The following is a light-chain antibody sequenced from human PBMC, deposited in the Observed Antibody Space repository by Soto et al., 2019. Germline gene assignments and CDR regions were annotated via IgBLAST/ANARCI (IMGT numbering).Light chain of an antibody. J-gene: IGLJ3*02. CDR1: SSLIGRNT. CDR2: SNS. CDR3: AVWDDSLRGWV. V-gene: IGLV1-44*01. Sequence: QSVVTQPPSASGTPGQRVTISCSGSSSLIGRNTVNWYQQVPGTAPKLLIYSNSQRPSGVPDRFSGSKSGTSASLAISGLQSEDASDYYCAVWDDSLRGWVFGGGTKLTVL.